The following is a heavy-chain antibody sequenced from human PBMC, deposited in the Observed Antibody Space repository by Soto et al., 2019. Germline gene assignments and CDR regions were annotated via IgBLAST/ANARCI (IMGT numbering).Heavy chain of an antibody. CDR3: ARWPQPRYTADPYAVDV. V-gene: IGHV1-69*11. D-gene: IGHD3-16*02. CDR1: GGTFSSSG. J-gene: IGHJ6*02. CDR2: IVPSLDTT. Sequence: QVHLVQSGTEVKKPGSSVKVSCKASGGTFSSSGFSWVRQASGQGLEWMGMIVPSLDTTNYAQKSQASVTSTADEVTSTAYMELRSLRSEDTAVYYCARWPQPRYTADPYAVDVWGQGTRVIVSS.